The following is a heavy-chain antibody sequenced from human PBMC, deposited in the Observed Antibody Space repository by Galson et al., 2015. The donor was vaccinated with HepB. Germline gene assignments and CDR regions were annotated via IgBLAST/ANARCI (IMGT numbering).Heavy chain of an antibody. CDR2: TYYRSKWYI. CDR1: GDSVSSHHAV. Sequence: CAISGDSVSSHHAVWNWIRQSPSRGLEWLGRTYYRSKWYIDYATSVRSRITINPDTSRNQFSLHLSSVTPEDTAVYYRAYGSDVWGQGTTVIVSS. CDR3: AYGSDV. J-gene: IGHJ6*02. V-gene: IGHV6-1*01.